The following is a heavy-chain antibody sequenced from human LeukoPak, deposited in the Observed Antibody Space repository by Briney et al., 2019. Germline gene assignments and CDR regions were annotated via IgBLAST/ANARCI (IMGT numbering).Heavy chain of an antibody. CDR2: ISYDGSNK. J-gene: IGHJ4*02. Sequence: GRSLRLSCAASGFTFSTYGMHWVRQAPGKGLEWVAVISYDGSNKYYADSVKGRFTISRDNSKNTLYLQMNSLRAEDTAVYYCARGLSYYDFWSGSGDWGQGTLVTVSS. CDR3: ARGLSYYDFWSGSGD. D-gene: IGHD3-3*01. CDR1: GFTFSTYG. V-gene: IGHV3-30*03.